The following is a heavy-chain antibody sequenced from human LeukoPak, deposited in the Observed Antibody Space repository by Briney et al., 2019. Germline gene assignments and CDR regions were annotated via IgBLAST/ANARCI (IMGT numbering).Heavy chain of an antibody. CDR2: IYHSGST. CDR3: ASGVIGYCSGTSCYTVGMDV. CDR1: GGSISSGGYS. D-gene: IGHD2-2*02. Sequence: SETLSLTCAVSGGSISSGGYSWSWIRQPPGKGLEWIGCIYHSGSTYYNPSLKSRVTISVDRSKNQFSLKLSSVTAADTAVYYCASGVIGYCSGTSCYTVGMDVWGQGTTVTVSS. V-gene: IGHV4-30-2*01. J-gene: IGHJ6*02.